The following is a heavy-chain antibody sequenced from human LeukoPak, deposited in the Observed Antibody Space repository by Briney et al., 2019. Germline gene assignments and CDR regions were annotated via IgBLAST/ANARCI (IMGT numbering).Heavy chain of an antibody. D-gene: IGHD3-9*01. Sequence: ASVKVSCKASGGTFSSYAISWVRQAPGQGLEWMGRIIPILGIANYAQKFQGRVTITADKSTSTAYMEPSSLRSEDTAVYYCARDIGDILTGYYPLYYYYGMDVWGQGTTVTVSS. V-gene: IGHV1-69*04. CDR3: ARDIGDILTGYYPLYYYYGMDV. CDR1: GGTFSSYA. CDR2: IIPILGIA. J-gene: IGHJ6*02.